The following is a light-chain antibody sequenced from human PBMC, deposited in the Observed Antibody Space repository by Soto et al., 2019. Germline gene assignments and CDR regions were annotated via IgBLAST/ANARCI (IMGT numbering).Light chain of an antibody. V-gene: IGKV1-5*01. Sequence: DIQMSQGRATPSASVGYRATLTCRASQSISRWLTWYQQKPGKAPNPLIYDASSLKSGVPARFSGSGSGTEFTLTISSLQPDDFATYYCQQYNTYSTFGQGTRLEI. J-gene: IGKJ5*01. CDR1: QSISRW. CDR2: DAS. CDR3: QQYNTYST.